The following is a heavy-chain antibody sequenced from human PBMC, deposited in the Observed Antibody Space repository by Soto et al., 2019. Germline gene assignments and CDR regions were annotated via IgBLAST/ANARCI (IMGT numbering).Heavy chain of an antibody. CDR3: ARDTEVDYCSGGSCYPYWYFDL. J-gene: IGHJ2*01. Sequence: GASVKVSCKASGGTFSSYAISCVRQAPGQGLEWMGGIIPIFGTANYAQKFQGRVTITADESTSTAYMELSSLRSEDTAVYYCARDTEVDYCSGGSCYPYWYFDLWGRGTLVTVSS. CDR2: IIPIFGTA. CDR1: GGTFSSYA. D-gene: IGHD2-15*01. V-gene: IGHV1-69*13.